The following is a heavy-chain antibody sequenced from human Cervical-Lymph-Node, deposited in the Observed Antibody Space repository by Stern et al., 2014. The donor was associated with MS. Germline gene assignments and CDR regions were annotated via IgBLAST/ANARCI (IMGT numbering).Heavy chain of an antibody. D-gene: IGHD3-10*01. J-gene: IGHJ4*02. CDR3: TKGRTGD. Sequence: EVKLVASGGGLVKPGGSLRISCAASGFTFRSYSMNWVRQAPGEGLDWVSSIIGTSSYMNYADSVKGRFTSSRDNAKNSLYLQMNSLRAEDMAVYYCTKGRTGDWGQGTLVTVSA. V-gene: IGHV3-21*01. CDR1: GFTFRSYS. CDR2: IIGTSSYM.